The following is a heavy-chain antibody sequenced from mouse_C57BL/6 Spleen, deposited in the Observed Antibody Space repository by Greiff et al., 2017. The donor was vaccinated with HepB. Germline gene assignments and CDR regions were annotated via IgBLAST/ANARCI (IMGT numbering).Heavy chain of an antibody. D-gene: IGHD1-1*01. CDR3: ARQGTTVVYFDY. CDR1: GYTFTSYW. V-gene: IGHV1-69*01. J-gene: IGHJ2*01. CDR2: IDPSDSYT. Sequence: VKLQQPGAELVMPGASVKLSCKASGYTFTSYWMHWVKQRPGQGLEWIGEIDPSDSYTNYNQKFKGKSTLTVDKSSSTAYMQLSSLTSEDSAVYYCARQGTTVVYFDYWGQGTTLTVSS.